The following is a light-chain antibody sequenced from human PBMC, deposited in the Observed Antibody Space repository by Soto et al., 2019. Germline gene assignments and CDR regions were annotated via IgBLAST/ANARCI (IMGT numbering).Light chain of an antibody. CDR2: YDS. Sequence: SYELTQPPSVSVAPGKTARITCGGNNIGSKSVHWYQQKPGQAPVLVIYYDSDRPSGIPERFSGSNSGNTATLTISRVEAGDEADYYCQVWDSSSDLYHVFGTGTKLTVL. J-gene: IGLJ1*01. CDR1: NIGSKS. CDR3: QVWDSSSDLYHV. V-gene: IGLV3-21*04.